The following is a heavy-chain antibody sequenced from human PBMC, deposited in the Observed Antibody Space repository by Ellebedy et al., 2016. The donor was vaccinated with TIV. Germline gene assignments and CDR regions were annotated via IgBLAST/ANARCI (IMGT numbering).Heavy chain of an antibody. D-gene: IGHD2-15*01. CDR3: ARRVAFDY. Sequence: GESLKISCVASGFTLSDHYVSWIRQAPGKGLEWIAYIDVSGTTIKYSDSVRGRFTISRDTARNSVGLEMNSLGVEDSGVYYCARRVAFDYWGQGTRVTVSS. V-gene: IGHV3-11*01. J-gene: IGHJ4*02. CDR1: GFTLSDHY. CDR2: IDVSGTTI.